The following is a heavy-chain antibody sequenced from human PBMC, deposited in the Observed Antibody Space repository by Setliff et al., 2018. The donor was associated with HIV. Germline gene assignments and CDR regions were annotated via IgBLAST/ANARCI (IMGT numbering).Heavy chain of an antibody. CDR1: GNTFSSYG. CDR3: AKAARDYYDSSGYYIGIDY. CDR2: TTPLLGTT. J-gene: IGHJ4*02. D-gene: IGHD3-22*01. V-gene: IGHV1-69*10. Sequence: SVKVSCKASGNTFSSYGITWVRQAPGQGLEWMGGTTPLLGTTNYAQKFQGRFTISRDNSKSTLYLQMNSLRAEDTAVYYCAKAARDYYDSSGYYIGIDYWGRGTLVTVSS.